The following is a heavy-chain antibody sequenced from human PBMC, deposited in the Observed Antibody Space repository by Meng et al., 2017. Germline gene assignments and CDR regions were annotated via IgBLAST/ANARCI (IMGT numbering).Heavy chain of an antibody. CDR2: IYSGGST. V-gene: IGHV3-53*02. CDR3: ARDLGY. J-gene: IGHJ4*02. CDR1: GFTVSSNY. D-gene: IGHD3-16*01. Sequence: VQLVGTGGGLNRPGASLRLACAAAGFTVSSNYMSWVRQAPGKGLEWVSVIYSGGSTYYADSVKGRFTISRDNSKNTLYLQMNSLRAEDTAVYYCARDLGYWGQGTLVTVSS.